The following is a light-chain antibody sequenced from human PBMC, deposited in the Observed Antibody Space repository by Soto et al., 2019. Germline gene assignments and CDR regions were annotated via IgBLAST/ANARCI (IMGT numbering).Light chain of an antibody. V-gene: IGKV3-15*01. CDR2: GAS. CDR1: QSVSSSY. CDR3: QQYNNWWT. J-gene: IGKJ1*01. Sequence: EIVLTQSPGTLSLSPGERVTLSCRASQSVSSSYLAWYQQKPGQAPRLLIFGASTRATDIPARFSGSGSGTEFTLTISSLQSEDFAVYYCQQYNNWWTFGQGTKVDIK.